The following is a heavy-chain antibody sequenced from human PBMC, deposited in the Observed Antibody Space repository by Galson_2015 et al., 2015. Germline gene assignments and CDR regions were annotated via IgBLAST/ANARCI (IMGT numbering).Heavy chain of an antibody. V-gene: IGHV3-33*01. Sequence: SLRLSCAASGFSFSSYGMHWVRQAPGKGLEWVAVIWYDGSNKNYADSVKGRFTISRDNSKNTLYLQMNSLRAEDTAVYYCARDGPQGGYYFDYWGQGTPVTVSS. D-gene: IGHD3-16*01. CDR1: GFSFSSYG. CDR2: IWYDGSNK. J-gene: IGHJ4*02. CDR3: ARDGPQGGYYFDY.